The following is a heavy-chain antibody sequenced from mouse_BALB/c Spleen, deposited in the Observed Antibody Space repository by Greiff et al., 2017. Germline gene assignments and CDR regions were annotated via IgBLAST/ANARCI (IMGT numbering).Heavy chain of an antibody. Sequence: VKLVESGPGLVAPSQSLSITCTVSGFSLTSYGVHWVRQPPGKGLEWLGVIWAGGSTNYNSALMSRLSISKDNSKSQVFLKMNSLQTDDTAMYYCARGGATMIATGAWCAYWGQGTLVTVSA. D-gene: IGHD2-4*01. V-gene: IGHV2-9*02. CDR3: ARGGATMIATGAWCAY. CDR1: GFSLTSYG. J-gene: IGHJ3*01. CDR2: IWAGGST.